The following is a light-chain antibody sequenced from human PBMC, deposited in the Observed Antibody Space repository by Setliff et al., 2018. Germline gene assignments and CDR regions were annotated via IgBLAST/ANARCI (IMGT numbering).Light chain of an antibody. CDR1: SRDVGSSTF. Sequence: QSVLTQPPSASGSPGQSLIISCTGTSRDVGSSTFVSWYQQHPGKAPKLLIYEISKRPSGVPDRFSGSKSGNTASLTVSGLQAEDEADYYCSSYAGTNNPYVFGSGTKV. J-gene: IGLJ1*01. CDR2: EIS. CDR3: SSYAGTNNPYV. V-gene: IGLV2-8*01.